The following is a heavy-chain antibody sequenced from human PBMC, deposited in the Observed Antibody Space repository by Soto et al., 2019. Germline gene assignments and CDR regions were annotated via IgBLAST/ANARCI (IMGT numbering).Heavy chain of an antibody. V-gene: IGHV1-69*12. Sequence: QVQLVQSGAEVKKPGSSVKVSCKASGGTFNSYVFNWVRQAPGQGLEWMGGISSIFGTPNSGQKFQGRVTITADESTSTGCLVMRRRTAEVTALSYCAGALVSGYDPGDYWGQRTLVTVSP. CDR1: GGTFNSYV. CDR2: ISSIFGTP. D-gene: IGHD5-12*01. J-gene: IGHJ4*02. CDR3: AGALVSGYDPGDY.